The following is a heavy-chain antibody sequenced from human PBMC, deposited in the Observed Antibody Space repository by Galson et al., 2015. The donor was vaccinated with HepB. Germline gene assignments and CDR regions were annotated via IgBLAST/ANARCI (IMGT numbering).Heavy chain of an antibody. CDR1: GYTFTSYG. J-gene: IGHJ5*02. Sequence: SVKVSCKASGYTFTSYGISWVRQAPGQGLEWMGLISAYNGNTNDAQKLQGRVTMTTDTSTSTAYMELRSLRSDDTAVYYCARDPKMTTVTTGFDPWGQGTLVTVSS. V-gene: IGHV1-18*01. CDR2: ISAYNGNT. D-gene: IGHD4-17*01. CDR3: ARDPKMTTVTTGFDP.